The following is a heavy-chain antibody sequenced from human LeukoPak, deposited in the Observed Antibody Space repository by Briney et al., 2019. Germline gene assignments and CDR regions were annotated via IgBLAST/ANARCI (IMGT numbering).Heavy chain of an antibody. J-gene: IGHJ4*02. V-gene: IGHV3-30*02. CDR3: ANGAYSSSSSVDY. CDR2: IRYDGSNK. CDR1: GFTFSSYG. Sequence: PGGSLRLSCAASGFTFSSYGMHWVRQAPGKGLEWVAFIRYDGSNKYYADSVKGRFTISRDNSKNTLYLQMNSLRAEDTAVYYCANGAYSSSSSVDYWGQGTLVTVSS. D-gene: IGHD6-19*01.